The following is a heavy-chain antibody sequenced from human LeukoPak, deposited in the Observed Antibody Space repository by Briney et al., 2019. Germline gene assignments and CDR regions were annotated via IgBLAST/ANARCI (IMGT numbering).Heavy chain of an antibody. Sequence: SVKGRFTISRDNSKNTLYLQMNSLRGEDTAVYYCAKDREKYASESYYKWGQGTLVTVSS. V-gene: IGHV3-30*02. D-gene: IGHD3-10*01. J-gene: IGHJ4*02. CDR3: AKDREKYASESYYK.